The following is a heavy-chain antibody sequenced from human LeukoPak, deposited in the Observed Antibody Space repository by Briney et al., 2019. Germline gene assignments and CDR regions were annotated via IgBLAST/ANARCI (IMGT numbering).Heavy chain of an antibody. D-gene: IGHD3-3*01. V-gene: IGHV3-23*01. CDR2: ISGSSGST. CDR1: GFTFSSYA. J-gene: IGHJ1*01. CDR3: AKDVWDDFWSGYYPEYFQH. Sequence: GGSLRLSCAASGFTFSSYAMSWVRQAPGKGLEWVSAISGSSGSTYYADSVKGRFTISRDNSKNTLYLQMNSLRAEDTAVYYCAKDVWDDFWSGYYPEYFQHWGQGTLVTVSS.